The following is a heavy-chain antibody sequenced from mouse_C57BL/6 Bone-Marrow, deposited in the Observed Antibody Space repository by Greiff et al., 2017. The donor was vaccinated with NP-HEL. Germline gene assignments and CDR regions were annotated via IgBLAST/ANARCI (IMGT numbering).Heavy chain of an antibody. D-gene: IGHD2-14*01. V-gene: IGHV1-54*01. Sequence: QVQLQQSGAELVRPGPSVKVSCKASGYAFTNSLFEWVKQRPGQGLEWIGVINPGSGGTNYNEKFKGKATLTADKSSSTAYMQLSSLTSEDSAVYFCARSNYRDYWGQGTLVTVSA. CDR1: GYAFTNSL. J-gene: IGHJ3*01. CDR3: ARSNYRDY. CDR2: INPGSGGT.